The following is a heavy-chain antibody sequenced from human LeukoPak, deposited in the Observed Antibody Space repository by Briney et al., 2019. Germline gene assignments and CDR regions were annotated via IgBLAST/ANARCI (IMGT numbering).Heavy chain of an antibody. CDR1: GFTFSSYL. V-gene: IGHV3-23*01. Sequence: GGSLRLSCAASGFTFSSYLMSWVRQAPGKGLEWVSAISGSGGSTYYTDSVKGRFTISRDTSQNTLSLQMNSLRGDDTAVYYCARCLLYLWNRNFYYYMDVWGKGTTVTVSS. CDR3: ARCLLYLWNRNFYYYMDV. J-gene: IGHJ6*03. D-gene: IGHD2-8*01. CDR2: ISGSGGST.